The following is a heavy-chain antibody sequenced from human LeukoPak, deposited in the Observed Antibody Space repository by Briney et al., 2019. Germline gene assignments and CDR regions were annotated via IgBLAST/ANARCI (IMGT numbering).Heavy chain of an antibody. CDR1: GFTFSSYT. Sequence: GSLRLSCAASGFTFSSYTMSWVRQAPGKGLEWVSAISGSGGSTYYADPVKGRFTISRDNSKNTLYLQMNSLRAEDTAVYYCARGVAAAGTTVDYWGQGTLVTVSS. J-gene: IGHJ4*02. V-gene: IGHV3-23*01. D-gene: IGHD6-13*01. CDR3: ARGVAAAGTTVDY. CDR2: ISGSGGST.